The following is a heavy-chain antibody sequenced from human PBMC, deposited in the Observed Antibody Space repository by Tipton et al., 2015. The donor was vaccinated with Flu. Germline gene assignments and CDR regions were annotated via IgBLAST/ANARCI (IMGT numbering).Heavy chain of an antibody. J-gene: IGHJ4*02. CDR2: IYQSGAT. D-gene: IGHD7-27*01. CDR3: AKESVPDSIWDFDS. CDR1: GFSFTTYT. Sequence: SLRLSCVGSGFSFTTYTFNWVRHAPGKGLEWVSGIYQSGATFYAGSVKGRFTVSRDNSRSTLYLQMDSLKVEDTAVYSWAKESVPDSIWDFDSWGQGTLVTVAS. V-gene: IGHV3-23*01.